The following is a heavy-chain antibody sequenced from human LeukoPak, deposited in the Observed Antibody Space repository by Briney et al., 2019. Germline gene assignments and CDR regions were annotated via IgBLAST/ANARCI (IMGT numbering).Heavy chain of an antibody. V-gene: IGHV3-53*01. CDR1: EFTVSSNY. J-gene: IGHJ5*02. D-gene: IGHD2-15*01. CDR3: ARVGRSCTGGSCYPNWLDP. Sequence: GGSLRHSCVASEFTVSSNYMSWVRQAPGKGLEWVSLIYSGGTTYYADSVKGRFTISRDNSKNTLYLQMNSLRAEDTAVYYCARVGRSCTGGSCYPNWLDPWGQGTLVTVSS. CDR2: IYSGGTT.